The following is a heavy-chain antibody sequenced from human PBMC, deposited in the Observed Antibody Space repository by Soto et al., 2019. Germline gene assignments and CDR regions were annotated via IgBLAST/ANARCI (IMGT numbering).Heavy chain of an antibody. CDR2: ISAHNGNT. V-gene: IGHV1-18*04. D-gene: IGHD3-16*01. CDR1: GYTFISYG. Sequence: QVQSVQSGAEVKKPGASVKVSCKASGYTFISYGISWVRQATGQGLEWMGWISAHNGNTNYAQKFQGRVTMTTDTSTSTSYIELRSLRSDDTAVYYCARIDYWGFDYWGQGTLVTVSS. J-gene: IGHJ4*02. CDR3: ARIDYWGFDY.